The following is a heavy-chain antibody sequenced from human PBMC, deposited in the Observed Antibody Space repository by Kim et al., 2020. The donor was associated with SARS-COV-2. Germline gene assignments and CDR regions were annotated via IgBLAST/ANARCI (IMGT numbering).Heavy chain of an antibody. J-gene: IGHJ5*02. CDR2: IYHSGST. Sequence: SETLSLTCTVSGYSISSGYYWGWIRQPPGKGLEWIGSIYHSGSTYYNPSLKSRVTISVDTSKNQFSLKLSSVTAADTAVYYCARPMALEDSSPGWFDPWGQGTLVTVSS. D-gene: IGHD3-22*01. V-gene: IGHV4-38-2*02. CDR1: GYSISSGYY. CDR3: ARPMALEDSSPGWFDP.